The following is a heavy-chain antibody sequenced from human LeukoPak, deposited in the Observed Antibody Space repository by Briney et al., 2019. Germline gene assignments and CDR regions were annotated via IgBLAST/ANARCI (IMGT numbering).Heavy chain of an antibody. D-gene: IGHD3-22*01. V-gene: IGHV3-30*02. CDR2: IRSDGTNK. Sequence: PGGSLRLSCAASGFTFSNHGLHWARQAPGKGLEWVAFIRSDGTNKYYIDSVKGRFTISRDNSKNSLYLQMNTLSAEDTAVYYCVASGYGYWGQGTLVTVSS. J-gene: IGHJ4*02. CDR1: GFTFSNHG. CDR3: VASGYGY.